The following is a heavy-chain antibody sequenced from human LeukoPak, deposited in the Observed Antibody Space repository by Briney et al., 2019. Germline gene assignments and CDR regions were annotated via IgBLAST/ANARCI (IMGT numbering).Heavy chain of an antibody. D-gene: IGHD6-19*01. CDR3: ARDLRSDGMAVGGY. CDR2: INIYSGNT. V-gene: IGHV1-18*01. Sequence: ASVKVSCKASGYTFTDYGLSWVQQAPGQGLEWMAWINIYSGNTNYAQKLQGRVTVTTDRSASTPYMELRSLISDDTAVYYCARDLRSDGMAVGGYWGQGTLVRVST. J-gene: IGHJ4*02. CDR1: GYTFTDYG.